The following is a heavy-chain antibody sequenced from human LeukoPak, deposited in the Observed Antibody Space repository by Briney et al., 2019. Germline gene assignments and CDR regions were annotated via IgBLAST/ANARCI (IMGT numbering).Heavy chain of an antibody. CDR3: AKGRVPSYFDY. CDR2: ISWNSGSI. Sequence: PGGSLRPSCAASGFTFDDYAMHWVRQAPGKGLEWVSGISWNSGSIGYADSVKGRFTISRDNAKNSLYLQMNSLRAEDTALYYCAKGRVPSYFDYWGQGALVTVSS. J-gene: IGHJ4*02. V-gene: IGHV3-9*01. CDR1: GFTFDDYA.